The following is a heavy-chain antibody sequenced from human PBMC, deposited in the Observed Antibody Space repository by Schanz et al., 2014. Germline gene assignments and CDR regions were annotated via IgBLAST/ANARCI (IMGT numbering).Heavy chain of an antibody. D-gene: IGHD4-17*01. Sequence: QVQLVQSGAEVKKPGASVKVSCKASGYTFISYGIKWVRQAPGQGLEWMGWISAYNGHTDYAQKLQGRVTLTTDTSTSTVYMELNSLRSEDTAVYYCARTIAYGGSSGYFDYWGQGTLXTVSS. CDR3: ARTIAYGGSSGYFDY. CDR1: GYTFISYG. J-gene: IGHJ4*02. V-gene: IGHV1-18*01. CDR2: ISAYNGHT.